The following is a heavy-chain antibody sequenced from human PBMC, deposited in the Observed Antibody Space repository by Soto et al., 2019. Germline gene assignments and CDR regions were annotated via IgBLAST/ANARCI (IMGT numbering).Heavy chain of an antibody. V-gene: IGHV3-53*01. CDR1: GFTVSNNY. CDR2: IYSGGYT. D-gene: IGHD6-25*01. CDR3: ATQRGGGGY. Sequence: EVQLVESGGGLIQPGGSLRLSCAVSGFTVSNNYMSWVRQAPGKGLEGVSVIYSGGYTAYGDSVKGRFTISRDNSKNNQNPQMKSGGADDRALFYWATQRGGGGYWGQGTLVTVSS. J-gene: IGHJ4*02.